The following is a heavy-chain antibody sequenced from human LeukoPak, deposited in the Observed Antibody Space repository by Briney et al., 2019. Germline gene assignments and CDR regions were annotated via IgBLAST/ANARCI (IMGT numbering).Heavy chain of an antibody. CDR3: ALITAAIDY. D-gene: IGHD2-2*01. CDR1: GFTFTSSA. CDR2: IVVGSGNT. Sequence: SVKVSCKASGFTFTSSAVQWLRQARGQRLEWIGWIVVGSGNTNYAQKFQERVTMTRNTSISTAYMELSSLRSEDTAVYYCALITAAIDYWGQGTLVTVSS. V-gene: IGHV1-58*01. J-gene: IGHJ4*02.